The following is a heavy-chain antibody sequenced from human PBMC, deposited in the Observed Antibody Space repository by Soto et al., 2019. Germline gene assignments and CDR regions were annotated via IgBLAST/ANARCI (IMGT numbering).Heavy chain of an antibody. CDR3: ARATDSSGYVGYFDY. D-gene: IGHD6-19*01. Sequence: GASAKVCCKSPGDTFTIYAMHWVRQAPGQRLEWMGWINAGNGNTKYSQKFQGRVTITRDTSASTAYMELSSLRSEDTAVYYCARATDSSGYVGYFDYWGQGTLVTVSS. J-gene: IGHJ4*02. CDR1: GDTFTIYA. V-gene: IGHV1-3*01. CDR2: INAGNGNT.